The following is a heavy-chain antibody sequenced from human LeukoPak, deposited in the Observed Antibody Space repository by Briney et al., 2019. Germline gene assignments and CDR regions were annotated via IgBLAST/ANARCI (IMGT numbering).Heavy chain of an antibody. CDR2: INSRSTHT. V-gene: IGHV3-21*01. CDR1: GFAFSSDA. D-gene: IGHD2-15*01. J-gene: IGHJ4*02. Sequence: GGSLRLSCAGSGFAFSSDAMNWVRQAPGKGLEWVSSINSRSTHTAYADSVKGRFTISRDNGNNSLFLQMNSLGVNDTAIYFCARGGGSFSYWGQGVRVTVSS. CDR3: ARGGGSFSY.